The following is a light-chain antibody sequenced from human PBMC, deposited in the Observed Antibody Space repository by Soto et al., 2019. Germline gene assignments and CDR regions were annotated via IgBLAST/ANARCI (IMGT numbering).Light chain of an antibody. CDR2: AAS. CDR3: QQFNSYTIT. V-gene: IGKV1-17*01. J-gene: IGKJ5*01. CDR1: QDIRNK. Sequence: PSCLSAAVRDRVVISCRTSQDIRNKLGWYQQKPGQAPKLLIYAASSLQSGVPSRFSGSGSGTEFTLTIGGLQPDDFATYYCQQFNSYTITFGQGTRLEIK.